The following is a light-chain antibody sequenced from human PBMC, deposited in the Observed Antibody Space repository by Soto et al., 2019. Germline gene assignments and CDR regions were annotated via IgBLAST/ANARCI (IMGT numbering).Light chain of an antibody. CDR1: QGISSY. CDR2: AAS. V-gene: IGKV1-9*01. CDR3: QQLNSYPIT. Sequence: IQLTQSASSLSASVGDRFTITFRSSQGISSYLAWYQQIPGKAPKLLIYAASTLQSGVPSRFSGSGSGTDFTLTISSLQPEDFATYYCQQLNSYPITFGQGTRLEIK. J-gene: IGKJ5*01.